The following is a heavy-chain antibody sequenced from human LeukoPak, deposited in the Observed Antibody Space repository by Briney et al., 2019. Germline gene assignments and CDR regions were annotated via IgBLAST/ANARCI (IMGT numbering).Heavy chain of an antibody. CDR2: ISASNGNT. V-gene: IGHV1-18*01. CDR3: ARDFGVVILGGRVDP. J-gene: IGHJ5*02. CDR1: GYTFTSYG. Sequence: ASVKVSCKASGYTFTSYGISWVRQAPGQGLEWMGWISASNGNTHYAQRLQGRVTMTTDTSTSTANMELRSLRSGDTAVYCCARDFGVVILGGRVDPWGQGTLVTVSS. D-gene: IGHD3-3*01.